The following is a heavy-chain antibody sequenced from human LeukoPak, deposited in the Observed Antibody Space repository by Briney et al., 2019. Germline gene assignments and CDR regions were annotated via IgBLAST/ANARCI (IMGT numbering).Heavy chain of an antibody. V-gene: IGHV4-61*02. J-gene: IGHJ3*02. D-gene: IGHD6-19*01. CDR3: AKSRGVHSSAKPFDAFDI. CDR1: GGSISSGSYF. CDR2: IYTSGST. Sequence: PSETLSLTCTVSGGSISSGSYFWSWIRQPAGKGLEWIGRIYTSGSTNYNPSLKSRVTMSVDTSKNQFSLKLSSVTAADTAVYYCAKSRGVHSSAKPFDAFDIWGQGTMVTVSS.